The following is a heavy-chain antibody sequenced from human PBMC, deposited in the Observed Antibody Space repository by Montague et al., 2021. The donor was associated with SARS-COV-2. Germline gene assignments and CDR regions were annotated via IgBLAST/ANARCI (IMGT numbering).Heavy chain of an antibody. CDR2: ITYYSGTT. Sequence: SLRLSCAASGITFSCHAMSWVRQAPGKGLEWASTITYYSGTTYYADSVKGRFTISRDNSKNTLYLQMNSLRVEDTAVYYCASDCRSSSCTNWGYWGQGTLVTVSS. CDR1: GITFSCHA. CDR3: ASDCRSSSCTNWGY. D-gene: IGHD2-2*01. J-gene: IGHJ4*02. V-gene: IGHV3-23*01.